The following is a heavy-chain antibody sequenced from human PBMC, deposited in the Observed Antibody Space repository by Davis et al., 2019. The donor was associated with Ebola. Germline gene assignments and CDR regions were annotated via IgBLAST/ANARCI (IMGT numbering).Heavy chain of an antibody. J-gene: IGHJ4*02. CDR1: GFAFSDYY. D-gene: IGHD2-21*02. CDR3: ASGGDPIDV. CDR2: ISGSGYVI. V-gene: IGHV3-11*01. Sequence: GESLKISCTASGFAFSDYYMNWIRQAPGKGLEWVSYISGSGYVIYYADSVKGRFTFSRDNAKNSLYLQMNSLRAEDTAVYYCASGGDPIDVWGQGTLVTVSS.